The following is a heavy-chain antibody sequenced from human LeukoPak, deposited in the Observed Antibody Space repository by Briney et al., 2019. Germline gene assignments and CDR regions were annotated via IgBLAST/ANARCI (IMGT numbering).Heavy chain of an antibody. Sequence: GGSLRLSCAASGFTFSSFWMHWVRQAPGKGLVWVSRINSDGSGTTYTDSVRGRFTISRDNSNNTLYLQMNSLRAEDTAVYYCAKDRETTASGTFDYWGQGTLVTVSS. CDR2: INSDGSGT. CDR1: GFTFSSFW. J-gene: IGHJ4*02. V-gene: IGHV3-74*01. CDR3: AKDRETTASGTFDY. D-gene: IGHD6-13*01.